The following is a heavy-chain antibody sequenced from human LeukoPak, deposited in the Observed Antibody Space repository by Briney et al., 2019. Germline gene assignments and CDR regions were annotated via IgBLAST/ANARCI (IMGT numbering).Heavy chain of an antibody. CDR1: GYTFTSYD. D-gene: IGHD3-3*01. CDR3: ARMGVVISAFDI. J-gene: IGHJ3*02. V-gene: IGHV1-2*02. CDR2: INPNSGGT. Sequence: ASVKVSCKASGYTFTSYDINWVRQATGQGLEWMGWINPNSGGTNYAQKFQGRVTMTRDTSISTAYMELSRLRSDDTAVYYCARMGVVISAFDIWGQGTMVTVSS.